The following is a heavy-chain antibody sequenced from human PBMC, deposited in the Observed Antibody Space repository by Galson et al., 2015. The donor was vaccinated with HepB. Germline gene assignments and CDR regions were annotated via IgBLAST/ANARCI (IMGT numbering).Heavy chain of an antibody. CDR1: GFTFSTSG. CDR2: IKFDGSNI. J-gene: IGHJ2*01. CDR3: ARDLGKGRYSDL. Sequence: SLRLSCAASGFTFSTSGMHWVRQTPGKGLEWVALIKFDGSNIYYADSVKGRFTISRDNSKNTLYLQMNSLRAEDTAVYYCARDLGKGRYSDLWGRGTLVTVSS. V-gene: IGHV3-33*01.